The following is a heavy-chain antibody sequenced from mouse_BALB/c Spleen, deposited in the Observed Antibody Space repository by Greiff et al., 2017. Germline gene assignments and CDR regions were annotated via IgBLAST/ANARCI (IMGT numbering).Heavy chain of an antibody. CDR3: AREATRRNYAMDY. J-gene: IGHJ4*01. CDR1: GFSLTSYG. Sequence: VQLKESGPGLVAPSQSLSITCTVSGFSLTSYGVHWVRQPPGKGLEWLGVIWAGGSTNYNSALMSRLSISKDNSKSQVFLKMNSLQTDDTAMYYCAREATRRNYAMDYWGQGTSVTVSS. V-gene: IGHV2-9*02. CDR2: IWAGGST.